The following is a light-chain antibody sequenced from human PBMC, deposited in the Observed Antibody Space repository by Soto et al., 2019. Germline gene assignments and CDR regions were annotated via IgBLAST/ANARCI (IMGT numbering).Light chain of an antibody. V-gene: IGLV7-43*01. CDR1: TGTVTTTYY. Sequence: QTVVTQEPSLTVSPGGTVTLTCASSTGTVTTTYYPNWFQQKPGQAPRALIYSTNNKHSWTPARFSGSLLGGKAALTLSGVQPADEADYYCLLSYGSIRVFGGGPKLTVL. J-gene: IGLJ2*01. CDR2: STN. CDR3: LLSYGSIRV.